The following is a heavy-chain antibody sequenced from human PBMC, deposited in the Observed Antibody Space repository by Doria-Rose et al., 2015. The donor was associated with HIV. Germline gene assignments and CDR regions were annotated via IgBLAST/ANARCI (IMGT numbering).Heavy chain of an antibody. Sequence: GAEVKQPGASVRASCNVSGYTLTGLSMHWVRQAPGKGLEWLGGFHPQDGETIYTQKFQGRVTMTEDTSTDTAYLELSSLTSEDTAVYYCATGHRDGFNDGGDFWGQGKLVTVSS. CDR1: GYTLTGLS. CDR3: ATGHRDGFNDGGDF. V-gene: IGHV1-24*01. D-gene: IGHD3-16*01. J-gene: IGHJ4*02. CDR2: FHPQDGET.